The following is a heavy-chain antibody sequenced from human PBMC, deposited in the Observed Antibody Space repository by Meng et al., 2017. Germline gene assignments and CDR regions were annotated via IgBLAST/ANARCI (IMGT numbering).Heavy chain of an antibody. D-gene: IGHD3-9*01. Sequence: GESLKISCAASGFTFSDYYMSWIRQAPGKGPEWVSYISSSGSTIYYADSVKGRFTISRDNAKNSLYLQMNSLRAEDTAVYYCARGRLRYFDWLSDAFDIWGQGTMVTVSS. CDR3: ARGRLRYFDWLSDAFDI. CDR2: ISSSGSTI. CDR1: GFTFSDYY. J-gene: IGHJ3*02. V-gene: IGHV3-11*04.